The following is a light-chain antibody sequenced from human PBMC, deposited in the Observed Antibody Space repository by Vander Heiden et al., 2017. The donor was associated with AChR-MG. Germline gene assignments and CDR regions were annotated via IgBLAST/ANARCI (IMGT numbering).Light chain of an antibody. Sequence: DIQMTQSPSTLSASLGDRVTITCRASQNINTWLAWYQQKPGKAPELLIFDASSLAGGVPSRFSGSGSGTEFTLTISSLQPDDFATFYCQHYNTHSGTFGQGTKVEIK. J-gene: IGKJ1*01. CDR2: DAS. V-gene: IGKV1-5*01. CDR1: QNINTW. CDR3: QHYNTHSGT.